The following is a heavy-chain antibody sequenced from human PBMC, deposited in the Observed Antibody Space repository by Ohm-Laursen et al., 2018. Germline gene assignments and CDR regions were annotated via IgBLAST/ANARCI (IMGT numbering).Heavy chain of an antibody. Sequence: GSLRLSCAASGFTFSSYAMSWVRQAPGKGLECVAILYNGGFTDYADSVKVRFTISRDNSKNTLYLQMNSLRAEDTAVYYCAKGTTDVDYWGQGTLVTVSS. CDR1: GFTFSSYA. CDR3: AKGTTDVDY. D-gene: IGHD1-1*01. V-gene: IGHV3-23*03. CDR2: ILYNGGFT. J-gene: IGHJ4*02.